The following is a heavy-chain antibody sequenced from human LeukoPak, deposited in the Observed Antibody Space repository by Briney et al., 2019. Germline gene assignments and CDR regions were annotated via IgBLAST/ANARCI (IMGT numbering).Heavy chain of an antibody. CDR1: GGSVSSYY. V-gene: IGHV4-59*08. J-gene: IGHJ4*02. Sequence: PSETLSLTCIVSGGSVSSYYWSWIRQSPGKGLEWIGYIHNSGRTNYNPSLKSRVTGFVDTSKNQVSLRLSSVTAADTAVYYCARHGTISSESYFDYWGQGALVTVSS. D-gene: IGHD1-14*01. CDR3: ARHGTISSESYFDY. CDR2: IHNSGRT.